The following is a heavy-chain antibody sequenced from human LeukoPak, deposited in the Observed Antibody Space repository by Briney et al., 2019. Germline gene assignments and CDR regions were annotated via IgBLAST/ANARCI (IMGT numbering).Heavy chain of an antibody. D-gene: IGHD6-13*01. CDR1: GGSISSYY. V-gene: IGHV4-59*12. Sequence: SETLSLTCTVSGGSISSYYWSWLRQPPGKGLEWLGYIYYSGSTNYNPSLKSRVTISVDTSKNQFSLKLSSVTAADTAVYYCGRDVPTTVDGTWYYFDYWGQGTLVTVPS. CDR3: GRDVPTTVDGTWYYFDY. CDR2: IYYSGST. J-gene: IGHJ4*02.